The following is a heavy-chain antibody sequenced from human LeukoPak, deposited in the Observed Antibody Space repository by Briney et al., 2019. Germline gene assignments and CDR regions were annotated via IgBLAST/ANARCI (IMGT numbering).Heavy chain of an antibody. CDR3: ARDLSSSSWYSFDY. CDR2: INHSGST. V-gene: IGHV4-34*01. J-gene: IGHJ4*02. Sequence: SETLSLTCAVYGGSFSGYYWSWIRQPPGKGLEWIGEINHSGSTNYNPSLKSRVTISVDTSKNQFSLKLSSVTAADTAVYYCARDLSSSSWYSFDYWGQGTLVTVSS. D-gene: IGHD6-13*01. CDR1: GGSFSGYY.